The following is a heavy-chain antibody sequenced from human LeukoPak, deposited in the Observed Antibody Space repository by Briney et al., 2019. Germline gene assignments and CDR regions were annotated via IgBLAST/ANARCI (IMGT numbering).Heavy chain of an antibody. Sequence: SGGSLRLSCAASGFTFSTYAMSCVRQAPGKGLEWVSATNGYGGSTYYAGSVKGRFTISRDNSKNILYLQMDSLRAEDTAVYYCAKEVNSGSYGVYYGMDVWGQGTTVTVSS. V-gene: IGHV3-23*01. J-gene: IGHJ6*02. CDR3: AKEVNSGSYGVYYGMDV. CDR2: TNGYGGST. D-gene: IGHD1-26*01. CDR1: GFTFSTYA.